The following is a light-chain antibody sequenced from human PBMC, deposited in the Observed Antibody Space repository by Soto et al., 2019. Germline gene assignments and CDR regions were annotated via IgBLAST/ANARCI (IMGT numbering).Light chain of an antibody. Sequence: IVFTQAPGTREVPPGGRVNLHCRASQSVSSNYLAWYQQKPGQAPRLLIYGASSRATGIPDRFSGSGSGTDFTLTISRLEPEVFAVYYCQHYGRSRGPFGQGTKLDIK. CDR1: QSVSSNY. J-gene: IGKJ1*01. V-gene: IGKV3-20*01. CDR2: GAS. CDR3: QHYGRSRGP.